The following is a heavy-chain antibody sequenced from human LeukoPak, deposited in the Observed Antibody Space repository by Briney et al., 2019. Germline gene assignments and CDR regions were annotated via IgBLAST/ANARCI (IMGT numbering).Heavy chain of an antibody. CDR1: GYTLTELS. CDR3: ATEFISKTPRNWFDP. Sequence: ASVKVSCKVSGYTLTELSMHWVRQAPGKGLEWMGGFDPEDGETIYAQKFQGRVTMTEDTSTDTAYMELSSLRSEDTAVYYCATEFISKTPRNWFDPWGQGTLVTVSS. V-gene: IGHV1-24*01. J-gene: IGHJ5*02. CDR2: FDPEDGET. D-gene: IGHD3-10*01.